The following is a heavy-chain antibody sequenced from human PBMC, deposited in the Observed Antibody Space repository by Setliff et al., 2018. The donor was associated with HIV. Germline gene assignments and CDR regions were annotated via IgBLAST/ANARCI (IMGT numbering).Heavy chain of an antibody. CDR3: AKNDHLYYMDV. J-gene: IGHJ6*03. CDR1: GFTLSNYG. V-gene: IGHV3-30*02. Sequence: GGSLRLSCAASGFTLSNYGMHWVRQAPGKGLEWVAVIWYDANNKYYADSVKGRFTISRDNSKNTLYLQMNSQRAEDTAVYFCAKNDHLYYMDVWGKGTTVTVSS. CDR2: IWYDANNK.